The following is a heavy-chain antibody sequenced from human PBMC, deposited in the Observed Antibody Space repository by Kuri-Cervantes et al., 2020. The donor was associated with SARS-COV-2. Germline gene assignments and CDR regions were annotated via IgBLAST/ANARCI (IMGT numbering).Heavy chain of an antibody. Sequence: GGSLRLSCAASGFTFSSYAMSWVRQAPGKELEWVSAISGSGGSTYYADSVKGRFTISRDNSKNTLYLQMNSLRAEDTAVYYCAKEFSGSYWTGNFDYWGQGTLVTVSS. CDR2: ISGSGGST. D-gene: IGHD1-26*01. CDR1: GFTFSSYA. V-gene: IGHV3-23*01. CDR3: AKEFSGSYWTGNFDY. J-gene: IGHJ4*02.